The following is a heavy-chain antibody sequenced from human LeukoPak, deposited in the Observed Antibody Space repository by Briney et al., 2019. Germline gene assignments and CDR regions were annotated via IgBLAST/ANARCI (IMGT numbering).Heavy chain of an antibody. J-gene: IGHJ4*02. Sequence: GGSLRLSCAASGFTFSSYGMSWVRQAPGKGLEWVSGIVVSGGYTYYADSVKGRFTVSIDNSKSTLYLQMNSLRAEDTAIYYCTTDDSGNYYDARFDYWGQGTLVTVSS. V-gene: IGHV3-23*01. CDR3: TTDDSGNYYDARFDY. CDR1: GFTFSSYG. CDR2: IVVSGGYT. D-gene: IGHD1-26*01.